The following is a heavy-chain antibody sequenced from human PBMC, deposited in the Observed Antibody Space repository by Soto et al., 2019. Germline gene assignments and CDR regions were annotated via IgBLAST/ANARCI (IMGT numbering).Heavy chain of an antibody. CDR1: GGSFSGYY. Sequence: PSETLSLTCAVYGGSFSGYYWSWIRQPPGKGLEWIGEINHSGSTNYNPSLKSRVTISVDTSKNQFSLKLSSVTAADTAVYYCARITGGYYFLNWFDPWGQGTRVTVS. CDR2: INHSGST. J-gene: IGHJ5*02. CDR3: ARITGGYYFLNWFDP. D-gene: IGHD3-10*01. V-gene: IGHV4-34*01.